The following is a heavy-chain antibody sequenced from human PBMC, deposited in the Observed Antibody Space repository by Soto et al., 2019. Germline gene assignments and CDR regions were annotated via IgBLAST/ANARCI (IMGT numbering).Heavy chain of an antibody. D-gene: IGHD3-10*01. Sequence: GGFLRLSCAASGFTFSSYAMHWVRQAPGKGLEWVAVISYDGSNKYYADSVKGRFTISRDNSKNTLYLQMNSLRAEDTAVYYCASPIPYGSGSYYNLDYWGQGTLVTVSS. CDR1: GFTFSSYA. CDR3: ASPIPYGSGSYYNLDY. V-gene: IGHV3-30-3*01. J-gene: IGHJ4*02. CDR2: ISYDGSNK.